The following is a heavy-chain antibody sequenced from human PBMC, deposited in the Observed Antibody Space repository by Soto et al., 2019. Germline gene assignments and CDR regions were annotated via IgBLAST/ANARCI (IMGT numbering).Heavy chain of an antibody. CDR3: ARGYYDSSGYSYYFDY. CDR2: IYYSGST. V-gene: IGHV4-59*01. J-gene: IGHJ4*02. CDR1: GGSISSYY. D-gene: IGHD3-22*01. Sequence: PXETLSLTCTVAGGSISSYYWSWIRQPPGKGLEWIGYIYYSGSTNYNPSLKSRVTISVDTSKNQFSLKLSSVTAADTAVYYCARGYYDSSGYSYYFDYWGQGPLVTVSS.